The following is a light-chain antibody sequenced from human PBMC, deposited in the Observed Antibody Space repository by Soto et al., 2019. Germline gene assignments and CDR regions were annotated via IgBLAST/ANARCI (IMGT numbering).Light chain of an antibody. CDR1: SSDIGTNY. CDR2: RNN. J-gene: IGLJ1*01. Sequence: QPVLTQPPSVSGTPGQWITISCSGSSSDIGTNYVYWYQQLPGAAPKLLIYRNNQRPSGVPDRFSGSKSGTSASLAISGLRSEDEAEYHCAGWDDSLSGFYVFGTGTKLTAL. CDR3: AGWDDSLSGFYV. V-gene: IGLV1-47*01.